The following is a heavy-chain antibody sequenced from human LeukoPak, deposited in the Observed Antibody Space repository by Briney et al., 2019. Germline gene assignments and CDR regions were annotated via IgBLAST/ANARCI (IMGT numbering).Heavy chain of an antibody. CDR2: ISSSGSTI. CDR3: ARDYCSGGSCYSLPGY. CDR1: GFTFSSYE. Sequence: PGGSLRLSCAASGFTFSSYEMNWVRQAPGKGLEWVSYISSSGSTIYYADSVKGRFTISRDNSKSMLYLQMNTLRAEDTAVYYCARDYCSGGSCYSLPGYWGQGTLVTVSS. J-gene: IGHJ4*02. D-gene: IGHD2-15*01. V-gene: IGHV3-48*03.